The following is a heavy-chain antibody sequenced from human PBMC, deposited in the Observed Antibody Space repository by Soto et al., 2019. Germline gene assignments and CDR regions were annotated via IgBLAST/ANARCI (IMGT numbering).Heavy chain of an antibody. V-gene: IGHV1-2*04. CDR2: INPNSGGT. Sequence: GASVKVSCKASGYTFTGYYMRWVRQAPGQGLEWMGWINPNSGGTNYAQKFQGWVTMTRDTSISTAYMELSRLRSDDTAVYYCARTSRDCSSTSCYGENWFDPWGQGTLVTVSS. CDR1: GYTFTGYY. CDR3: ARTSRDCSSTSCYGENWFDP. J-gene: IGHJ5*02. D-gene: IGHD2-2*01.